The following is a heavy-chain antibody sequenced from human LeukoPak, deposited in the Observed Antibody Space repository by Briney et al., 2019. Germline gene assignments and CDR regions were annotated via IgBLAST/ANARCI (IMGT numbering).Heavy chain of an antibody. CDR1: GFTFSTYW. J-gene: IGHJ1*01. CDR3: AKAPSEIGGYYPEYFRH. D-gene: IGHD3-22*01. Sequence: GSLRLSCAASGFTFSTYWMHWVRQAPGKGLVWVSRIKSDGSTNYADSVKGRFTISRDNAKNTVSLQMNSLRPEDTGVYYCAKAPSEIGGYYPEYFRHWGQGTLVTVSS. V-gene: IGHV3-74*01. CDR2: IKSDGST.